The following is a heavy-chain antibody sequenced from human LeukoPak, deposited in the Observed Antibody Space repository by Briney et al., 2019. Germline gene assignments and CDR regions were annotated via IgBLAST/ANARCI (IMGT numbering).Heavy chain of an antibody. CDR1: GFTVSSSY. CDR3: ARDYAATRFSWFDP. Sequence: PGGSLRVSCAASGFTVSSSYMSWVRQAPGKGLEWVSVIYSGGSTYYADSVKGRFTISRDNSKNTLYLQMNSLRAEDTAVYYCARDYAATRFSWFDPWGQGTLVTVSS. CDR2: IYSGGST. J-gene: IGHJ5*02. V-gene: IGHV3-66*01. D-gene: IGHD3-16*01.